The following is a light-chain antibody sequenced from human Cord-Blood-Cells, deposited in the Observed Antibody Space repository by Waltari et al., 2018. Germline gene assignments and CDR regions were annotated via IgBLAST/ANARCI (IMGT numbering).Light chain of an antibody. Sequence: DIQMTHSPPSLSASVGDRVTVTCRASQSISSYLHWYQQKPGKAHKLLIYAASSLQSGVPSRFSCSGSGTDFTLTISSLQPEDFATYYCQQSYSTPYTFGQGTKLEIK. CDR1: QSISSY. V-gene: IGKV1-39*01. CDR2: AAS. J-gene: IGKJ2*01. CDR3: QQSYSTPYT.